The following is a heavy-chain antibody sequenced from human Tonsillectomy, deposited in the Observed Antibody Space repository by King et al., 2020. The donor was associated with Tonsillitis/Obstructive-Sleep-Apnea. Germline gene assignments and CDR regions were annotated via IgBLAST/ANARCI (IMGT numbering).Heavy chain of an antibody. J-gene: IGHJ3*02. Sequence: VQLVESGGGVVQPGRSLRLSCAASGFTFRSYKMHWVRQVPGKGLEWVAVISTDGTTEFSADSVEGRFTNSRDNSRNTLFLQMNNLRAEDTAFYFCATSPHDHGVGGAFDIWGQGTMVTVSS. D-gene: IGHD3-16*01. CDR3: ATSPHDHGVGGAFDI. V-gene: IGHV3-30*01. CDR1: GFTFRSYK. CDR2: ISTDGTTE.